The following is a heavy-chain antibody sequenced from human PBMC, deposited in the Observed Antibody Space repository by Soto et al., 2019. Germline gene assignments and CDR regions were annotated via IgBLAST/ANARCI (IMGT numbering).Heavy chain of an antibody. V-gene: IGHV4-4*07. CDR3: ARSGYSSSWYLVY. D-gene: IGHD6-13*01. J-gene: IGHJ4*02. CDR1: YS. Sequence: YSWNHNKKPAGKGLEWIGRIYTSGSTNYNPSLKGRVTMSVDTSKNQFSLKLSSVTAADTAVYYCARSGYSSSWYLVYWGLGTLVTVSA. CDR2: IYTSGST.